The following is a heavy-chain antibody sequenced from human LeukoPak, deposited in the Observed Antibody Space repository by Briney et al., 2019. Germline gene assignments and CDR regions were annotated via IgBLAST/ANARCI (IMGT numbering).Heavy chain of an antibody. CDR3: ARGTQWLLRSFDY. CDR1: GYTFTGYH. Sequence: GASVKVSCKASGYTFTGYHMHWVRQAPGQGLEWMGWINPNSGGTNYAQKFQGRVTMTRDTSISTAYMELSRLRSDDTAVYYCARGTQWLLRSFDYWGQGTLVTVSS. J-gene: IGHJ4*02. V-gene: IGHV1-2*02. CDR2: INPNSGGT. D-gene: IGHD5-12*01.